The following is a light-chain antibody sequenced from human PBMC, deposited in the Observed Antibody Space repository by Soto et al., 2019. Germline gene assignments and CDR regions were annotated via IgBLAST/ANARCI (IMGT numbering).Light chain of an antibody. V-gene: IGLV1-47*01. CDR2: RNN. CDR3: AAWDDSLKSVV. CDR1: SPNIGSNF. Sequence: QSVLTQPPSASGTPGQRVAISCSGSSPNIGSNFAYWYQHYPGTAPKLLILRNNQRPSGVPDRFSASKSAASASLSISGLRPEDEADYYCAAWDDSLKSVVFGGGTKVTVL. J-gene: IGLJ2*01.